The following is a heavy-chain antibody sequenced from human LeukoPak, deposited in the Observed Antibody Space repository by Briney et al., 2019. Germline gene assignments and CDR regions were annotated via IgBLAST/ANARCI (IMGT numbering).Heavy chain of an antibody. D-gene: IGHD3-22*01. CDR2: IIPIPGIA. CDR1: GGTFSSYA. V-gene: IGHV1-69*04. Sequence: SVKVSCKASGGTFSSYAISWVRQAPGQGLEWMGRIIPIPGIANYAQKFQGRVTITADKSTSTAYMELSSLRSEDTAVYYCARDGYYYDSSGYYYVVGWFGPWGQGTLVTVSS. J-gene: IGHJ5*02. CDR3: ARDGYYYDSSGYYYVVGWFGP.